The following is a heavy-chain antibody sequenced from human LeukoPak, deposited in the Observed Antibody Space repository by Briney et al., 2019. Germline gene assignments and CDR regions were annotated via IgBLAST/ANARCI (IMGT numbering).Heavy chain of an antibody. V-gene: IGHV3-53*01. CDR3: ARINRGNYFLDY. D-gene: IGHD1-26*01. CDR2: IYGDNAT. CDR1: GFIVSSNY. J-gene: IGHJ4*02. Sequence: GSLRLSCAASGFIVSSNYMTWVRRAPGKGLEWVSLIYGDNATYYADSVKGRFTISRDSSKNTLFVQMTSLRVEDTAVYYCARINRGNYFLDYWGQGTLVTVSS.